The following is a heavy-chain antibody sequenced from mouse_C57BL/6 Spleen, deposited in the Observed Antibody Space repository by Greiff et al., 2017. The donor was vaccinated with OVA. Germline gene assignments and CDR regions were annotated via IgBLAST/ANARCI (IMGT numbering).Heavy chain of an antibody. CDR2: IYPGDGDT. J-gene: IGHJ4*01. D-gene: IGHD1-1*01. Sequence: QVQLQEPGAELVKPGASVKISCKASGYAFSSYWMNWVKQRPGQGLEWIGQIYPGDGDTNYNGKFKGKATLTVDKSSSTAYMQLSSLTSEDSAVYFCARASQDSSGAVDYWGQGTSVTVSS. CDR3: ARASQDSSGAVDY. V-gene: IGHV1-80*01. CDR1: GYAFSSYW.